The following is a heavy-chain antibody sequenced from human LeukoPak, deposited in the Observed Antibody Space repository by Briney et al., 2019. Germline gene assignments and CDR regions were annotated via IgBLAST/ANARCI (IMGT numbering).Heavy chain of an antibody. V-gene: IGHV1-18*01. CDR2: ISAYNGNT. J-gene: IGHJ4*02. CDR3: ARTPLLWFGELLHFDY. Sequence: GASVKVSCKASGYTFTSYGISWVRQAPGQGLEWMGWISAYNGNTNYAQKLQGRVTMTTDTSTSTAYMELRSPRSDDTAVYYCARTPLLWFGELLHFDYWGQGTLVTVSS. D-gene: IGHD3-10*01. CDR1: GYTFTSYG.